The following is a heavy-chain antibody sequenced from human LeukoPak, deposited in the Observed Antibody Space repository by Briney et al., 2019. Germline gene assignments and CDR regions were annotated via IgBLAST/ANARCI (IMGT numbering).Heavy chain of an antibody. Sequence: GGSLTLSCAASGFTVSSNYMSWVRQAPGKGLEWVSVIYSGGSTYYADSVKGRFTISRDNSKTTLYLQMNSLRAEDTAVYYCARAGVGATGPDAFDIWGQGTMVTVSS. D-gene: IGHD1-26*01. J-gene: IGHJ3*02. V-gene: IGHV3-53*01. CDR3: ARAGVGATGPDAFDI. CDR2: IYSGGST. CDR1: GFTVSSNY.